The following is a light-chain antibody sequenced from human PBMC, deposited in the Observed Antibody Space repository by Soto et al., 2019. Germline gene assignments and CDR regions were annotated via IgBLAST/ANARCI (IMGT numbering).Light chain of an antibody. CDR2: AAS. Sequence: DIQLTQSPSILSASVGDRVTITCRASQGLSSYLAWYQQTPGKAPRLLIYAASTLQSGVPSRFSGSESGTEFTLTISSLQPEDFATYYCQEVKTSPPQITFGQGTRLEIK. CDR1: QGLSSY. J-gene: IGKJ5*01. V-gene: IGKV1-9*01. CDR3: QEVKTSPPQIT.